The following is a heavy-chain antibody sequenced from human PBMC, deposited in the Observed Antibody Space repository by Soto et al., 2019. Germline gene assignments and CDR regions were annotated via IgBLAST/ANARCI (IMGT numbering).Heavy chain of an antibody. V-gene: IGHV4-4*02. J-gene: IGHJ6*03. D-gene: IGHD6-13*01. Sequence: SETLSLTCAFSSCSISSSNWWSWVRQPPGKGLEWIGEIYHSGSTNYNPSLKSRVTISVDKSKNQFSLKLSSVTAADTAVYYCARGRGASWYGSYYYYYMDVWGKGTTVTVSS. CDR3: ARGRGASWYGSYYYYYMDV. CDR1: SCSISSSNW. CDR2: IYHSGST.